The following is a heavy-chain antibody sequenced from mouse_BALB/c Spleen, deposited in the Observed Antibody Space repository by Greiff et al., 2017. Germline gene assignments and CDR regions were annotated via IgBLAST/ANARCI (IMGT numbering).Heavy chain of an antibody. J-gene: IGHJ2*01. Sequence: EGKLQESGPELVKPGASVKISCKASGYTFTDYNMHWVKQSHGKSLEWIGYIYPYNGGTGYNQKFKSKATLTVDNSSSTAYMELRSLTSEDSAVYYCARGTYYFDYWGQGTTLTVSS. CDR3: ARGTYYFDY. CDR1: GYTFTDYN. V-gene: IGHV1S29*02. D-gene: IGHD3-3*01. CDR2: IYPYNGGT.